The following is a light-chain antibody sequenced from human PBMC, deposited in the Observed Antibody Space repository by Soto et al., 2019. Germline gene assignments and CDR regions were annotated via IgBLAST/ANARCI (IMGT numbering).Light chain of an antibody. V-gene: IGKV3-15*01. J-gene: IGKJ5*01. CDR3: QQYYNWPPIT. CDR2: GAS. CDR1: QSVSSN. Sequence: EIVVTQSPATLSVSPGGRATLSCRASQSVSSNLAWYQQKPGQAPRLLIYGASTRATGIPARFSGSGSGTEFTLTISSLQSEDFAVYYCQQYYNWPPITFGQGTRLEI.